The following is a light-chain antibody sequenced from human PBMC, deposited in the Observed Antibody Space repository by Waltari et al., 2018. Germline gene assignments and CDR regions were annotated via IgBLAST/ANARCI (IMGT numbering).Light chain of an antibody. J-gene: IGKJ4*01. CDR2: AAS. CDR1: EDVSTW. V-gene: IGKV1-12*01. Sequence: DIQMTQSPSSVSASVGDRVTITCRASEDVSTWLAWYQQKPGKVPQLLLFAASVLRTGVSSRFTGSGSGTDFTLTISSLEPEDFATYYCQQSNTFPLTFGGGTKVEIK. CDR3: QQSNTFPLT.